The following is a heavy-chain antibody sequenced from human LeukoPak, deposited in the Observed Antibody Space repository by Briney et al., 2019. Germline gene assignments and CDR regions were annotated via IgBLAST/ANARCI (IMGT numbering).Heavy chain of an antibody. CDR2: INHSGST. Sequence: SETLSLTCAVYGGSFSGCYWSWIRQPPGKGLEWIGEINHSGSTNYNPSLKSRVTISVDTSKNQFSLKLSSVTAADTAVYYCAREVRDGYNYFDYWGQGTLVTVSS. D-gene: IGHD5-24*01. J-gene: IGHJ4*02. CDR3: AREVRDGYNYFDY. V-gene: IGHV4-34*01. CDR1: GGSFSGCY.